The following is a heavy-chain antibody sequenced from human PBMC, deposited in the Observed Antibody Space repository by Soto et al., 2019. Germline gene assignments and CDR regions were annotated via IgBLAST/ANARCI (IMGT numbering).Heavy chain of an antibody. CDR1: GFTFSSYS. V-gene: IGHV3-21*04. CDR2: ISSSGSTI. J-gene: IGHJ4*02. CDR3: ARDGDYDYVWGSPPPFDY. D-gene: IGHD3-16*01. Sequence: EVQLVESGGGLVKPGGSLRLSCAASGFTFSSYSMNWVRQAPGKGLEWVSSISSSGSTIYYADSVKGRFTISRDNAKNSLYLQMNSLRAEDTAVYYCARDGDYDYVWGSPPPFDYWGQGTLVTVSS.